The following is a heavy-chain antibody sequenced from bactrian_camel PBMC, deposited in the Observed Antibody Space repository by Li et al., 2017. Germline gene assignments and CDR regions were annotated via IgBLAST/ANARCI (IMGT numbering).Heavy chain of an antibody. D-gene: IGHD5*01. Sequence: VQLVESGGGSVQAGGSLKLSCAISGYTYYNINTMAWFRQGPGKGLEWVSTITSGGESTYYGDSVKGRFTISRDNAKNTTVYLQMDSLKPEDTALYYCALPNYGMDELIESPDSPDFGGWGQGTQVTVS. CDR2: ITSGGEST. J-gene: IGHJ6*01. CDR1: GYTYYNINT. CDR3: ALPNYGMDELIESPDSPDFGG. V-gene: IGHV3S40*01.